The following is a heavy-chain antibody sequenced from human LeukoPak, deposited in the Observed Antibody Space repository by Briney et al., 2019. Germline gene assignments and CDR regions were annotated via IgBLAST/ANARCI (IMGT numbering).Heavy chain of an antibody. J-gene: IGHJ4*02. D-gene: IGHD6-19*01. V-gene: IGHV3-48*01. CDR1: GFTFSSYS. CDR2: ISSSSTNI. Sequence: PGGSLRLSCAASGFTFSSYSMMWVRQAPGKGLEWVSYISSSSTNIHYADSVKGRFTISRDNAKNSVYLQMNSLRAEDTAVYYCARDISSGWYGGIDYWGQGTLVTVSS. CDR3: ARDISSGWYGGIDY.